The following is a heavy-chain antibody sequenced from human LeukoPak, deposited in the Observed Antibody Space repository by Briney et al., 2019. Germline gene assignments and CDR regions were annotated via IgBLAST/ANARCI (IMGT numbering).Heavy chain of an antibody. CDR3: ARDSGSRWFDP. J-gene: IGHJ5*02. CDR1: GGSISSYY. D-gene: IGHD3-22*01. Sequence: PSETLSLTCTVSGGSISSYYWSWIRQPPGKGLEWIGYIYYSGSTNYNPSLKSRVTISVDTSKNQFSLKLSSVTAADTAVYYCARDSGSRWFDPWGQGTLATVSS. V-gene: IGHV4-59*01. CDR2: IYYSGST.